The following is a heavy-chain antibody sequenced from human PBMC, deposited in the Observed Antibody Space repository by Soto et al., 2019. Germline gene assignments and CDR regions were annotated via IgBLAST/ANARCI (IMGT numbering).Heavy chain of an antibody. CDR3: AKDFRDIVVVVAATRAEYFQH. Sequence: PGGSLRLSCAASGFTFSSYAMSWVRQAPGKGLEWVSAISGSGGSTYYADSVKGRFTISRDNSKNTLYLQMNSLRAEDTAVYYCAKDFRDIVVVVAATRAEYFQHWGQGTLVTVSS. CDR1: GFTFSSYA. CDR2: ISGSGGST. J-gene: IGHJ1*01. D-gene: IGHD2-15*01. V-gene: IGHV3-23*01.